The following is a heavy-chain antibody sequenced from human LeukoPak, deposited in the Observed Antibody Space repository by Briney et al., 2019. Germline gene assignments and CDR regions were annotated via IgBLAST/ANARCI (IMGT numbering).Heavy chain of an antibody. J-gene: IGHJ5*01. CDR1: GFAFSFFA. CDR2: ITANCGAR. D-gene: IGHD6-19*01. CDR3: AKPICGGLAVTADWFDP. V-gene: IGHV3-23*01. Sequence: GGSLRLPCTASGFAFSFFAISWLREPPEKGLEWGSTITANCGARSNLASVRGRHTLPRDNPKNKLYLQRTNLRDEDTAVYYCAKPICGGLAVTADWFDPWGQGTLVVDSS.